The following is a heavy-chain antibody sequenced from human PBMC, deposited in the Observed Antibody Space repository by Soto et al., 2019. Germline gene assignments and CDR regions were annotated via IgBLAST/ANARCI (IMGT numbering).Heavy chain of an antibody. Sequence: SETLSLTCTVSGGSISSYYWSWIRQPPGKGLEWIGYIYYSGSTNYNPSLKSRVTISVDTSKNQFSLKLSSVTAADTAVYYCARDLSIAAAGNWFDPWGQGTLVTVS. CDR1: GGSISSYY. D-gene: IGHD6-13*01. CDR3: ARDLSIAAAGNWFDP. V-gene: IGHV4-59*01. CDR2: IYYSGST. J-gene: IGHJ5*02.